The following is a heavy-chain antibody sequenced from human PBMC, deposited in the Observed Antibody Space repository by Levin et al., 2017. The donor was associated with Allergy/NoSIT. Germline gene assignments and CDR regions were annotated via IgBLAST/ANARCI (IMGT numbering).Heavy chain of an antibody. CDR2: ITGTDGSP. Sequence: GESLKISCAASGFTFSSFAMSWVRQAPGKGLEWVSSITGTDGSPYYADSVKGRFTISRDNSKNTLYLQMNSLRAEDTAVYYCARGAILARHYYYAMDVWGQGTTVTVSS. CDR3: ARGAILARHYYYAMDV. CDR1: GFTFSSFA. D-gene: IGHD3-3*01. V-gene: IGHV3-23*01. J-gene: IGHJ6*02.